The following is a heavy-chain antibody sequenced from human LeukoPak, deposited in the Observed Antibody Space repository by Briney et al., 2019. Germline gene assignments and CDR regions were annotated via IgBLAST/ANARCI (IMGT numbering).Heavy chain of an antibody. V-gene: IGHV3-73*01. J-gene: IGHJ4*02. CDR1: GFTFSGSA. Sequence: PEGSLRLSCAASGFTFSGSAMHWVRQASGKGLEWVGRIRSKANSYATAYAASVKGRFTISRDDSKNTAYLQMNSLKTEHTAVYYRTSRGYYYDSSGYLDYWGQGTLATVSS. CDR3: TSRGYYYDSSGYLDY. CDR2: IRSKANSYAT. D-gene: IGHD3-22*01.